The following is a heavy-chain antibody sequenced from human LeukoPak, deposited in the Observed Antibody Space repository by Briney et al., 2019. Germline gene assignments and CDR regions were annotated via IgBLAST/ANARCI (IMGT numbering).Heavy chain of an antibody. CDR2: ISYDGSNK. J-gene: IGHJ4*02. Sequence: GGSLRLSCAASGFTFSSYGMHWVRLAPGKGLEWVAVISYDGSNKYYPDSVKGRFTISRDNSKNTLYLQMNSLRAEDTAVYYCATIRNCGGDCYYFDYWGQGTLVTVSS. D-gene: IGHD2-21*02. V-gene: IGHV3-30*03. CDR3: ATIRNCGGDCYYFDY. CDR1: GFTFSSYG.